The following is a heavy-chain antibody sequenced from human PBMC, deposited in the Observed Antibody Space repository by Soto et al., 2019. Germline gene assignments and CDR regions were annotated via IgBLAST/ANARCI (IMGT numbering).Heavy chain of an antibody. D-gene: IGHD2-15*01. CDR3: VRDGWIDY. J-gene: IGHJ4*02. CDR2: ITSSSSYM. CDR1: GFTFSRYT. V-gene: IGHV3-21*01. Sequence: GGSLRLSCEVSGFTFSRYTMNWVRQAPGKGPEWVSSITSSSSYMYHADSVKGRFTISRDNAKNSLSLQMNSLRAEDTAVYYCVRDGWIDYWGRGTLVTVSS.